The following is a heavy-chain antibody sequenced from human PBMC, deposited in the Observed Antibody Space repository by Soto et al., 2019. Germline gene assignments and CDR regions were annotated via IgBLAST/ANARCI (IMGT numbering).Heavy chain of an antibody. CDR1: GFTFTTSA. CDR3: AADVGAYCGGDCYRSRFDP. D-gene: IGHD2-21*02. V-gene: IGHV1-58*02. J-gene: IGHJ5*02. CDR2: IVVGSGNT. Sequence: GASVKVSCKASGFTFTTSAMQWVRQARGQRLEWIGWIVVGSGNTNYAQKFQERVTITRDMSTSTAYMELSSLRSEDTAVYYCAADVGAYCGGDCYRSRFDPWGQGTLVTVS.